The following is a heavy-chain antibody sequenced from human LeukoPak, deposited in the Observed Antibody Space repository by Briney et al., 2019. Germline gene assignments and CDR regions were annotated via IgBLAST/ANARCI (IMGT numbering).Heavy chain of an antibody. CDR1: GFTFNNFG. V-gene: IGHV3-30*02. J-gene: IGHJ4*02. Sequence: GGSLRLSCAASGFTFNNFGMHWIRQAPGKGLEWVALVRSGGTDKYYADSVKGRFTISRDNSKNMVYLQMNSLRVEDTAVYYCAKDRDDYGDDCWGQGNLVTVST. D-gene: IGHD4-17*01. CDR3: AKDRDDYGDDC. CDR2: VRSGGTDK.